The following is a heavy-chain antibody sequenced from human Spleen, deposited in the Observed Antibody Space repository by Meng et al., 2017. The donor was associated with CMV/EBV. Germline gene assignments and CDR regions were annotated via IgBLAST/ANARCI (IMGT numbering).Heavy chain of an antibody. CDR1: NSV. CDR3: ARDLGYCSSDSDCRTYNGFDP. CDR2: IIPILDKP. J-gene: IGHJ5*02. Sequence: NSVISWVRQAPGQGLEWMGGIIPILDKPNFAPKFQDRVTFTADKSTNTAYMELRSLRSEDTAVYYCARDLGYCSSDSDCRTYNGFDPWGQGTLVTVSS. D-gene: IGHD2-2*01. V-gene: IGHV1-69*10.